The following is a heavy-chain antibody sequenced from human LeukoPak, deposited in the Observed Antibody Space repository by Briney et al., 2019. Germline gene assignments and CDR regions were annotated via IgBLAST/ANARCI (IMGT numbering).Heavy chain of an antibody. CDR1: GGSISSYY. CDR3: ARGRRYFDWLGQSSIFDL. CDR2: IYYSGST. Sequence: SETLSLTCTVSGGSISSYYWSWIRQPPGKGLEWIGYIYYSGSTNYNPSLKSRVTISVDTSKNQFSLKLSSVTAADTAVYYCARGRRYFDWLGQSSIFDLWGRGTLVTVSS. V-gene: IGHV4-59*12. J-gene: IGHJ2*01. D-gene: IGHD3-9*01.